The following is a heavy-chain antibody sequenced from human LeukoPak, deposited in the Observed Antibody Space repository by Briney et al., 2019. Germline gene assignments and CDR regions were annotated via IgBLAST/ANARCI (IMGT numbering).Heavy chain of an antibody. J-gene: IGHJ4*02. Sequence: GASVKVSCKASGYTFTGYYMHWVRQAPGQGLEWMGWINPNSGGTNYAQTFQGRVTMTRDTSISTAYMELSRLRSDDTAVYYCARGRYYYDSSAYYFDYWGQGTLVTVSS. CDR2: INPNSGGT. D-gene: IGHD3-22*01. V-gene: IGHV1-2*02. CDR1: GYTFTGYY. CDR3: ARGRYYYDSSAYYFDY.